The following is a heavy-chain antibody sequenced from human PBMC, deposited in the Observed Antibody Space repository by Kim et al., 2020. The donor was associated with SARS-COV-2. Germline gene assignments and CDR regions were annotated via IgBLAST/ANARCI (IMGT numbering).Heavy chain of an antibody. J-gene: IGHJ5*02. CDR1: GYTLIELS. Sequence: ASVKVSCKVSGYTLIELSMHWVRQAPGKGLEWMGGFDPEDGETIYAQKFQGRVTMTEDTSTDTAYMELSSLRSEDTAVYYCATSSPVIPVGGWFDPWGQRTLVTVSS. D-gene: IGHD6-19*01. V-gene: IGHV1-24*01. CDR2: FDPEDGET. CDR3: ATSSPVIPVGGWFDP.